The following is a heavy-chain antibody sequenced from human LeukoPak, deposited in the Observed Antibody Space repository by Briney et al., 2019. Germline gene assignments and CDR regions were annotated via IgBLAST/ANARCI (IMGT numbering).Heavy chain of an antibody. V-gene: IGHV4-59*08. J-gene: IGHJ4*02. CDR3: ARQRYSGSYYFNY. CDR2: IYYSGNT. Sequence: PSETLSLTCTVSGGSITNYYWSWIRQPLGKGLGWIGYIYYSGNTNYNPSLKSRVTISVDTSKNQFSLRLSSVTAADTAVYYCARQRYSGSYYFNYWGQGTLVTVSS. CDR1: GGSITNYY. D-gene: IGHD1-26*01.